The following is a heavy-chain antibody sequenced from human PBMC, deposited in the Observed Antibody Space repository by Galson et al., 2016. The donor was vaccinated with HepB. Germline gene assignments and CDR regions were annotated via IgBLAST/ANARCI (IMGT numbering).Heavy chain of an antibody. V-gene: IGHV3-23*01. D-gene: IGHD1-7*01. CDR2: LSTSGFAT. Sequence: SLRLSCATSGFTFMNYAFTWVRQAPGKGLEWVSTLSTSGFATYSAAVNGRFTISRDKSKSSVFLQMTSLRPEDTALYFCARTQSAYYFDYWGQGALVSISS. J-gene: IGHJ4*02. CDR3: ARTQSAYYFDY. CDR1: GFTFMNYA.